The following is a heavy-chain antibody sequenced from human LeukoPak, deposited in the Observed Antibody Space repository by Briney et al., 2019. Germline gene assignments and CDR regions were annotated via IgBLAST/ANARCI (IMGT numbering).Heavy chain of an antibody. Sequence: PGGSLRLSCAASGFTFSSYAMSWVRQAPGKGLEWVSAISGSGGSTYYADSVEGRFTISRDSSKNTLYLQMNSLRAEDTAVYYCAKASVSSSWFDAFDIWGQGTVVTVSS. CDR1: GFTFSSYA. D-gene: IGHD6-13*01. CDR3: AKASVSSSWFDAFDI. V-gene: IGHV3-23*01. J-gene: IGHJ3*02. CDR2: ISGSGGST.